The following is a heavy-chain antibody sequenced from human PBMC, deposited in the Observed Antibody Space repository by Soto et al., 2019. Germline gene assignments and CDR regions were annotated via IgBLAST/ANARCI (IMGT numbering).Heavy chain of an antibody. CDR2: ISGSGANT. CDR3: TRQPGYSGYGYPYYMDV. J-gene: IGHJ6*03. Sequence: GGSLRLSCEASGFTFSRYAMTWARQAPGKGLEWVSAISGSGANTYYADSVKGRSTISRDNSKNTLYLQMNSLRAEDTAIYYCTRQPGYSGYGYPYYMDVWGRGTTVTVSS. CDR1: GFTFSRYA. D-gene: IGHD5-12*01. V-gene: IGHV3-23*01.